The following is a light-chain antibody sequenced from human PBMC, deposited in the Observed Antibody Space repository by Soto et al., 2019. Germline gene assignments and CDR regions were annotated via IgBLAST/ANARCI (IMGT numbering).Light chain of an antibody. CDR1: QSVGSH. J-gene: IGKJ2*02. CDR2: GAY. Sequence: EIVMTQSPATLSVSPGETATLSCRARQSVGSHLAWYQQKPGQAPRLLIYGAYYRATGIPARFSGSGSGTEFTLTISSLQSEDFAVYYCQQWGTFGQGTKLEIK. CDR3: QQWGT. V-gene: IGKV3-15*01.